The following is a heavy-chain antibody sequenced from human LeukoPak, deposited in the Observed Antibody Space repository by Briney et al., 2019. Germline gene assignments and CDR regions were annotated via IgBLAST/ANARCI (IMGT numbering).Heavy chain of an antibody. CDR3: AKSPLYYDVLAGYYPAGYFDS. V-gene: IGHV4-34*01. CDR2: INHRGST. J-gene: IGHJ4*02. Sequence: PSETLSLTCAVSGGXFSGYYWNWLRQPPGKGLEWIGQINHRGSTNYNPSLKSRVTISVDTSNNQFSLKLTSVTVADTAMYYCAKSPLYYDVLAGYYPAGYFDSWGQGALLTVSS. D-gene: IGHD3-9*01. CDR1: GGXFSGYY.